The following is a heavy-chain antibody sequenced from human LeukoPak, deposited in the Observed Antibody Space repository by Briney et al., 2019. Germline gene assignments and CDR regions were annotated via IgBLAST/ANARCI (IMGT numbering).Heavy chain of an antibody. Sequence: GGSLRLSGTASGFTFSSHAISWARQAPGKGLNCFSPFSGSGDSTYHADSVKGRFNISRDNSKNTLYLQMNSLRAEDTAVYYCAKGRYCSSTGCHYFFDNWGQGTLVTVSS. V-gene: IGHV3-23*01. D-gene: IGHD2-2*01. CDR1: GFTFSSHA. CDR2: FSGSGDST. CDR3: AKGRYCSSTGCHYFFDN. J-gene: IGHJ4*02.